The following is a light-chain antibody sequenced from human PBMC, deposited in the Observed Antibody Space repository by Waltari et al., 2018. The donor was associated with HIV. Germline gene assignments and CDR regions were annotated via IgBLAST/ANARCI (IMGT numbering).Light chain of an antibody. Sequence: QSALTQPASVSGSPGQSITISCTGTSSDVGSYNLVSWYQQHPGKAPKLMIYEVSKRPSGVSNRFSGSKSGNTASLTICGRQAEDEADYYCCSFAGSNTGVFGGGTKLTVL. CDR2: EVS. CDR3: CSFAGSNTGV. CDR1: SSDVGSYNL. J-gene: IGLJ3*02. V-gene: IGLV2-23*02.